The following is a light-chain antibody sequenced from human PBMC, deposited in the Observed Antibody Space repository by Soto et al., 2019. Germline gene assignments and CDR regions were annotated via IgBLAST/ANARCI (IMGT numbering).Light chain of an antibody. CDR1: SSDVGGYNY. CDR2: EVT. Sequence: QSALTQPASVSGSPGQSITISCTGTSSDVGGYNYVSWYQQHPGKAPKLMIYEVTHRPSGVSNRFSGSKSGNTASLTISGLQAEDEADYYCSSSTSSSTWVFGGGTKLTVL. CDR3: SSSTSSSTWV. J-gene: IGLJ3*02. V-gene: IGLV2-14*01.